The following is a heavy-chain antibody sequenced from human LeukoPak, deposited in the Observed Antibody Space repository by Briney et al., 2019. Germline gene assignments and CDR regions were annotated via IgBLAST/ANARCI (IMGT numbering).Heavy chain of an antibody. CDR1: GFTFSSYA. D-gene: IGHD3-22*01. V-gene: IGHV3-30-3*01. CDR2: ISYDGSNK. J-gene: IGHJ4*02. CDR3: ARDPTALGGYYYASSVVY. Sequence: GGSLRLSCAASGFTFSSYAMHWVRQAPGKGLEWVAVISYDGSNKYYADSVKGRFTISRDNSKNTLYLQMNSLRAEDTAVYYCARDPTALGGYYYASSVVYWGQGTLVTVSS.